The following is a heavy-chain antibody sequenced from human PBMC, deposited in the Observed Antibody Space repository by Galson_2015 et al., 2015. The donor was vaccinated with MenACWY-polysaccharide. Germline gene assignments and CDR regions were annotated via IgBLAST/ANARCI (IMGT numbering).Heavy chain of an antibody. J-gene: IGHJ5*02. Sequence: SLRLSCAASGFTFDDYAMHWVRHAPEKGLEWVSGISWNSGSIGYADSVKGRFTISRDNAKKSLYLQMNSLRAEDTALYYCAKDVEGGQQYWFDPWGQGTLVTVSS. D-gene: IGHD6-13*01. CDR2: ISWNSGSI. CDR1: GFTFDDYA. V-gene: IGHV3-9*01. CDR3: AKDVEGGQQYWFDP.